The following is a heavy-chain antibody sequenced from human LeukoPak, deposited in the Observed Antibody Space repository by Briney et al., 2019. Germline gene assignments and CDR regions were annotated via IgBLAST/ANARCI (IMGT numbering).Heavy chain of an antibody. D-gene: IGHD1-26*01. CDR2: ITAGGDQT. V-gene: IGHV3-64*02. CDR3: VRDYSATHAFDY. CDR1: GFSFSSEV. Sequence: GGSLRLSCAASGFSFSSEVMHWVRQAPGEGPEYVSTITAGGDQTYDAESVKGRFTISRDNSKGTLYLQMGSLRVEDTAVYYCVRDYSATHAFDYWGQGTLVTVS. J-gene: IGHJ4*02.